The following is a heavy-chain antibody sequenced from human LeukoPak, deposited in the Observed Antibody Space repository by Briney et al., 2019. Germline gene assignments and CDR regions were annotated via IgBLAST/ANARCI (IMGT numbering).Heavy chain of an antibody. CDR3: ARDLEVVPAA. CDR1: GGSFSGYY. V-gene: IGHV4-34*01. D-gene: IGHD2-2*01. CDR2: INHSGST. J-gene: IGHJ5*02. Sequence: SETLSLTCAVYGGSFSGYYWSWIRQPPGKGLEWVGEINHSGSTNYNPSLKSRVTISVDTSKNQFSLKLSSVTAADTAVYYCARDLEVVPAAWGQGTLVTVSS.